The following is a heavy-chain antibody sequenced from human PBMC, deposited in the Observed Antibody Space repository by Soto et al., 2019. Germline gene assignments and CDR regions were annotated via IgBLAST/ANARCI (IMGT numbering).Heavy chain of an antibody. CDR1: GFTFSSYA. CDR2: ISGSGGST. J-gene: IGHJ6*02. Sequence: ELQLLESGGGLVQPGGSLRLSCAASGFTFSSYAMSWVRQAPGKGLEWVSAISGSGGSTYYADSVKGRFTISRDNSKNTLYLQMNSLRAEDTVLYYCAKDSGYDFYYYYGMDVWGQGTTVTVSS. D-gene: IGHD5-12*01. CDR3: AKDSGYDFYYYYGMDV. V-gene: IGHV3-23*01.